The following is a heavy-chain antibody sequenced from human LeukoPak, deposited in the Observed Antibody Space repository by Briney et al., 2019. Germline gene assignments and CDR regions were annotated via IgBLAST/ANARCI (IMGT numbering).Heavy chain of an antibody. CDR2: IIPIFGTA. Sequence: SVKVSCKASGGTFSSYAISWLRQAPGQGLEWMGGIIPIFGTANYAQKFQGRVTITTDESTSTAYMELSSLRSEDTAVYYCASAFYYYDSSGYFNFDYWGQGTLVTVSS. CDR1: GGTFSSYA. J-gene: IGHJ4*02. CDR3: ASAFYYYDSSGYFNFDY. V-gene: IGHV1-69*05. D-gene: IGHD3-22*01.